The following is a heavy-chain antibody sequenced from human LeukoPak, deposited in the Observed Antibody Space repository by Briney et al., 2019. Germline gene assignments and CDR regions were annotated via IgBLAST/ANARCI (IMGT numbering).Heavy chain of an antibody. CDR2: LYSGGIT. CDR3: AREGSGRTAYNDGLDV. D-gene: IGHD3-10*01. Sequence: PGGSLRLSCAASGFTVSSNYMSWLRQAPGKGLEWVSVLYSGGITYYADSVKGRFTISRDNSKNTLYLQLNSLRAEDTAVYYCAREGSGRTAYNDGLDVWGQGTMVTVSS. J-gene: IGHJ3*01. CDR1: GFTVSSNY. V-gene: IGHV3-53*01.